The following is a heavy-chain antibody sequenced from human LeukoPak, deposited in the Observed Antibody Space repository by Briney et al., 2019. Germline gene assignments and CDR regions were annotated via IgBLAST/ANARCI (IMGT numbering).Heavy chain of an antibody. Sequence: PGGSLRLSCAASGFTFSSYSMNWVRQAPGKGLEWVSSISSSSGYVYYADSVKGRFTISRDNAKNSLYLQMNSLRAEDTAVYYCARVSRGSWNYGPALFDYWGQGTLVTVSS. D-gene: IGHD1-7*01. V-gene: IGHV3-21*01. CDR3: ARVSRGSWNYGPALFDY. CDR1: GFTFSSYS. CDR2: ISSSSGYV. J-gene: IGHJ4*02.